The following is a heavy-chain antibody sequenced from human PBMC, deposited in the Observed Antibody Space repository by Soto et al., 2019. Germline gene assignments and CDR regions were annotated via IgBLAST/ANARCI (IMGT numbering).Heavy chain of an antibody. CDR2: IYSGGNT. V-gene: IGHV3-53*01. J-gene: IGHJ6*02. CDR1: GFTVSSNY. CDR3: ARTEEFRPSFNSYSYDMDV. Sequence: GALRLSCAASGFTVSSNYMSWVRQAPGKGLEWVSVIYSGGNTFYANSVKGRFTTSRDNSKNTLYLQMNSLRVEDTALYYCARTEEFRPSFNSYSYDMDVWGQGTTVTVSS.